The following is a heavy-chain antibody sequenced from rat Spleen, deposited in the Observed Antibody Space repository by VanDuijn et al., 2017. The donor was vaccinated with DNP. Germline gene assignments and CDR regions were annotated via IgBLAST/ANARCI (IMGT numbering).Heavy chain of an antibody. D-gene: IGHD1-11*01. CDR1: GFTFRDYG. V-gene: IGHV5S13*01. CDR2: ITTGGGNS. J-gene: IGHJ3*01. Sequence: EVQLVESGGGLVQPGRSLKLSCAASGFTFRDYGMAWVRQAPTKGLEWVASITTGGGNSYYRDSVRGRFTISRDYARSTLYLQMDSLRSEDTATYYCATGVHGGYEDWFAYWGQGTLVTVSS. CDR3: ATGVHGGYEDWFAY.